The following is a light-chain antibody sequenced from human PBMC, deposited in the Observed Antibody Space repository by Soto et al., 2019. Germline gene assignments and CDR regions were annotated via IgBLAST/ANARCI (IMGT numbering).Light chain of an antibody. CDR1: QSVGTY. J-gene: IGKJ1*01. Sequence: EIVLTQSPATLSLSPGERATLSCRASQSVGTYLAWYQQKPGQAPRLLIYDASSRAAAIPARFSASGSGTDFTLTISSLEPEDFAVYYCQQRSDWPPTFGQGTKVEIK. V-gene: IGKV3-11*01. CDR3: QQRSDWPPT. CDR2: DAS.